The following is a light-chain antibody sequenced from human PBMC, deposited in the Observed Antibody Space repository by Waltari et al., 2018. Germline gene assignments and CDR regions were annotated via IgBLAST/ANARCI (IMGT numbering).Light chain of an antibody. Sequence: EIVLTQSPATLSLSPGERATLSCRASQSVSSYLAWYQQKPGQAPRLLLYDASKRATGIPARFSGSGSGTDFTLTISSLEPEDFAVYYWQQRSNWPRTFGQGTKVEIK. CDR3: QQRSNWPRT. V-gene: IGKV3-11*01. CDR2: DAS. CDR1: QSVSSY. J-gene: IGKJ1*01.